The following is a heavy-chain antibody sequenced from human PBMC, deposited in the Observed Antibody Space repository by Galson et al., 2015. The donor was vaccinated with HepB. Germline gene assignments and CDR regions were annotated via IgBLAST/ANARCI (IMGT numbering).Heavy chain of an antibody. CDR2: IYNSGTT. Sequence: ETLSLTCTVSGGSISSYYWSWIRQPPGKGLEWIGYIYNSGTTNYNPSLKSRVTISADTSKNQFSLKLSSVTAADTAVYYCARLGATVTYWGQGTLVTVSS. V-gene: IGHV4-59*01. CDR3: ARLGATVTY. CDR1: GGSISSYY. D-gene: IGHD4-11*01. J-gene: IGHJ4*02.